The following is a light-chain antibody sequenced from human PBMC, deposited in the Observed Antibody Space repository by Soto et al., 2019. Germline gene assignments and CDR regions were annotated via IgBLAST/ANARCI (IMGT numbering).Light chain of an antibody. CDR2: GAS. V-gene: IGKV3-20*01. CDR3: QQYGSSGT. J-gene: IGKJ1*01. Sequence: EIVLTQSPGTLSLSPGERATLSCRASQSVSSSYLAWYQQKPGQAPRLLIYGASSRATGIPDRFSGSGSGTDFTLTISSLEPEDFAVYYCQQYGSSGTFGQGTKVDNK. CDR1: QSVSSSY.